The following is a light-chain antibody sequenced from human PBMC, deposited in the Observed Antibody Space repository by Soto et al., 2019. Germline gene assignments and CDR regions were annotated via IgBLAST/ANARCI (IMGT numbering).Light chain of an antibody. J-gene: IGKJ5*01. CDR3: QQSYTTPRT. V-gene: IGKV1-39*01. CDR2: AAS. CDR1: QTITNY. Sequence: DIQMTQSPSSLSASVGDRVTITCRSSQTITNYLNWYQQKPGKAPKVLIFAASSLQSGVPSRFSGSGSGTDFTLTISSLQPEDFATYYCQQSYTTPRTFGQGTRLENK.